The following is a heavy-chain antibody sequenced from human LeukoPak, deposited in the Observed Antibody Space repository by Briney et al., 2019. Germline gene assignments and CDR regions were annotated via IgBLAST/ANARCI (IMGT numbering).Heavy chain of an antibody. CDR3: ARDNARAVTTEPFDY. V-gene: IGHV1-18*01. Sequence: ASVKVSCKASGYTFTSYGISWVRQAPGQGLEWMGWISAYNGNTNHAQKLQGRVTMTTDTSTSTAYMELRSLRSDDTAVYYCARDNARAVTTEPFDYWGQGALVTVSS. D-gene: IGHD4-17*01. CDR2: ISAYNGNT. CDR1: GYTFTSYG. J-gene: IGHJ4*02.